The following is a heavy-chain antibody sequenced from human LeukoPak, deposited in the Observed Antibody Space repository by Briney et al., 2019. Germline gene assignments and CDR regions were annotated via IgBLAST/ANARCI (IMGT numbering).Heavy chain of an antibody. D-gene: IGHD1-1*01. J-gene: IGHJ3*02. Sequence: SETLSLTCTVSGGSISSYYWSWIRQPPGKGLEWIGYIYYSGSTNYNPSLKSRVTISVDTSKNQFSLKLSSVTAADTAVYYCATATKRQLLGAFDIWGQGTMVTVSS. CDR3: ATATKRQLLGAFDI. V-gene: IGHV4-59*01. CDR1: GGSISSYY. CDR2: IYYSGST.